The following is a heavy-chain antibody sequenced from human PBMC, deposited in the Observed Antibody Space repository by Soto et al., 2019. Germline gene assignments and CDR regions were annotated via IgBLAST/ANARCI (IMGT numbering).Heavy chain of an antibody. CDR3: VRERYDRSGWYAYSYIDF. V-gene: IGHV3-64D*09. CDR2: ISSNGGST. D-gene: IGHD6-19*01. CDR1: GFTFSSYA. J-gene: IGHJ4*03. Sequence: GGSLRLSCSASGFTFSSYAMHWVRQAPGKGLEYVSAISSNGGSTYYADSVKGRFTNSRDNSKNTLYLQMSSLRAEVTAVNYCVRERYDRSGWYAYSYIDFWGQGTPVTVSS.